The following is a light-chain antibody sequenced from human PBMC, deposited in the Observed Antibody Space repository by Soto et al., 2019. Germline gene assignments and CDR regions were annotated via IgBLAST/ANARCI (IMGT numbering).Light chain of an antibody. Sequence: DIQMTQSPSILSASVGDRATIPCRDSQSIRSWLAWYQQKPGKAPKLLIYAAYSLESGVPSRFSVRRSGTEFNLTIAGLQPDDFATYDCQEYESYAPLTFGGGTKVEIK. CDR2: AAY. V-gene: IGKV1-5*01. CDR3: QEYESYAPLT. CDR1: QSIRSW. J-gene: IGKJ4*01.